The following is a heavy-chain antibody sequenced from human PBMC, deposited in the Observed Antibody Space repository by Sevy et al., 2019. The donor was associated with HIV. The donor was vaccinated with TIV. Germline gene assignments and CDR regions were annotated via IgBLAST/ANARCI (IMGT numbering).Heavy chain of an antibody. J-gene: IGHJ4*02. CDR3: AAPGGYRYGSLLDY. CDR1: GYTFTGHF. CDR2: INPDSGDT. V-gene: IGHV1-2*02. D-gene: IGHD5-18*01. Sequence: ASVKVSCKASGYTFTGHFMHWVRQAHGQGLEWMVWINPDSGDTKYAQKFQGRVTVTRDTSITTVYMEWSSLRSDDTAVYYCAAPGGYRYGSLLDYWGQGSLVTVSS.